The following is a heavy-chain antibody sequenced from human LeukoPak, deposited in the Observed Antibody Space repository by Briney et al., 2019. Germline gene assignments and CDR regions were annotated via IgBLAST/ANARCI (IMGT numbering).Heavy chain of an antibody. V-gene: IGHV4-4*07. CDR3: ARGGRFLDPPDWDAFDI. J-gene: IGHJ3*02. CDR1: GGSICSYY. D-gene: IGHD3-3*01. CDR2: IYTSGST. Sequence: ASETLSLTCTVSGGSICSYYWSWIRQPAGKGLEWIGRIYTSGSTNYNPSLKSRVTMSVDTSKNQFSLKLSSVTAADTAVYYCARGGRFLDPPDWDAFDIWGQGTMVTVSS.